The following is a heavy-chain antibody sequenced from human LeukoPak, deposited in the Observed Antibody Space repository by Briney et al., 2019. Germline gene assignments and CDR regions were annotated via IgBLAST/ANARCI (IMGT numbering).Heavy chain of an antibody. D-gene: IGHD2-21*01. V-gene: IGHV4-39*01. Sequence: PSQTLPLTCTVSGGSIRSDDYYWGWIRQPPGKGLEWIGSIYYSGSTYYNPSLKSRVTISVDTSKNQFSLKLSSVTAADTAVYYCARPLWFLNGPFDYWGQGTLVTVSS. J-gene: IGHJ4*02. CDR2: IYYSGST. CDR1: GGSIRSDDYY. CDR3: ARPLWFLNGPFDY.